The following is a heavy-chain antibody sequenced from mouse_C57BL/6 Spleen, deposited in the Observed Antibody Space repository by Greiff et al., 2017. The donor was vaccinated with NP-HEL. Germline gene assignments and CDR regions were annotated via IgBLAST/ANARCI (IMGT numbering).Heavy chain of an antibody. J-gene: IGHJ2*01. CDR1: GYSITSGYY. D-gene: IGHD1-1*02. CDR2: ISYDGSN. Sequence: DVKLQESGPGLVKPSQSLSLTCSVTGYSITSGYYWNWIRQFPGNKLEWMGYISYDGSNNYNPSLKNRISITRDTSKNQFFLKLNSVTTEDTATYYCARDRGGGRRNYFDYWGQGTTLTVSS. V-gene: IGHV3-6*01. CDR3: ARDRGGGRRNYFDY.